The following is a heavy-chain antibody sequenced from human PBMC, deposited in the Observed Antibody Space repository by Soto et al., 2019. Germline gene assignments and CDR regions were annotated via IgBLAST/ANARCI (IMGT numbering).Heavy chain of an antibody. J-gene: IGHJ4*02. Sequence: SVKVSCKASGFTFTSSAVQWVRQARGQRLEWIGWIVVGSGNTNYAQKFQDRVTITRDTSTSTAYMELSSLRSEDTAVYYCAREEHGDYTRTFDYWGQGTLVTVSS. V-gene: IGHV1-58*01. CDR2: IVVGSGNT. CDR3: AREEHGDYTRTFDY. D-gene: IGHD4-17*01. CDR1: GFTFTSSA.